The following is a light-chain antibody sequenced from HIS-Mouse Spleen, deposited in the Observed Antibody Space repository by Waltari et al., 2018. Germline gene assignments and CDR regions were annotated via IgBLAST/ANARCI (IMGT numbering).Light chain of an antibody. CDR3: AAWDDSLSGWV. CDR2: RNN. CDR1: SSNIGGNY. V-gene: IGLV1-47*01. Sequence: QSVLTQPPSASGTPGQRVTISCSGSSSNIGGNYVYLYQQLPGTAPKLLIYRNNQRPSGVPDRFSGSKSGTSASLAISGLRSEDEADYYCAAWDDSLSGWVFGGGTKLTVL. J-gene: IGLJ3*02.